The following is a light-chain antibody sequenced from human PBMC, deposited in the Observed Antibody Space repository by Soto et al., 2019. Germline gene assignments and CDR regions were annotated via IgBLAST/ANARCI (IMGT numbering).Light chain of an antibody. Sequence: QSVLTQPASVSGSLGQSITISCSGSGSDVGNYNLVSWYQQQPGKAPKLILYEVNKGPSGVSNRFPGSKSGNTASLTISGLQPDDESHYYCCSYAGSSIWVFGGGTKLTVL. CDR3: CSYAGSSIWV. CDR2: EVN. J-gene: IGLJ3*02. CDR1: GSDVGNYNL. V-gene: IGLV2-23*02.